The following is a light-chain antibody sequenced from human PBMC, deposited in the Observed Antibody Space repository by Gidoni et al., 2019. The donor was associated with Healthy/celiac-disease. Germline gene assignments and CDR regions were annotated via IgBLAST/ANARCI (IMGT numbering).Light chain of an antibody. Sequence: VLTQSPGTLSLSPGERATISCRASQSGSSSYLAWYQQKPGQAPRLLIYGASSRATGIPDRFSGSGSGTDFTLTISRLEPEDFAVYYCQQYGSSPLTFGGGTKVEIK. CDR1: QSGSSSY. CDR2: GAS. CDR3: QQYGSSPLT. V-gene: IGKV3-20*01. J-gene: IGKJ4*01.